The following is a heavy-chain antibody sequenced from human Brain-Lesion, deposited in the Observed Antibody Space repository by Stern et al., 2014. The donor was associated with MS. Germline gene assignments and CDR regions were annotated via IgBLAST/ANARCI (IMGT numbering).Heavy chain of an antibody. CDR3: ARDITGSSAYFAY. J-gene: IGHJ4*02. D-gene: IGHD1-14*01. CDR1: GLTFGVYA. Sequence: QLVESGGDLVQLGRPRGPPWAAFGLTFGVYAMPWVRQVPGKGLGWAAGISWNSGTIGYADSVKGRFTTSRDNAYSSLYLQMNSLRPEDTALYYCARDITGSSAYFAYWGQGTLVTVSS. CDR2: ISWNSGTI. V-gene: IGHV3-9*01.